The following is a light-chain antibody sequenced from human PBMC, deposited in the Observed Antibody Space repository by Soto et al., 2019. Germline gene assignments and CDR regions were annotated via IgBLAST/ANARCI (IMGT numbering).Light chain of an antibody. CDR1: QGISSA. CDR3: QQFNSYPF. Sequence: AIQLTQSPSSLSASVGDRVTITCRARQGISSALAWYQQKPGKAPKLLIYDASSLESGVPSRFSGSGSGTDFTLTISSLQPEDFATYYCQQFNSYPFVGQGSRLEIK. V-gene: IGKV1-13*02. CDR2: DAS. J-gene: IGKJ5*01.